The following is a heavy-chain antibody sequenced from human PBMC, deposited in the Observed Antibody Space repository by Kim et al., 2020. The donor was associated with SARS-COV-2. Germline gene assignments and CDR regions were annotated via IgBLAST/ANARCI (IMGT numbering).Heavy chain of an antibody. J-gene: IGHJ3*02. CDR3: ARVRRGGVVSFVAFDI. Sequence: SETLSLTCTVSGGSISSYYWSWIRQPPGKGLEWIGYIYYSGSTNYNPSLKSRVTISVDTSKNQFSLKLSSVTAADTAVYYCARVRRGGVVSFVAFDIWGQGTMVTVSS. CDR2: IYYSGST. D-gene: IGHD3-3*01. V-gene: IGHV4-59*01. CDR1: GGSISSYY.